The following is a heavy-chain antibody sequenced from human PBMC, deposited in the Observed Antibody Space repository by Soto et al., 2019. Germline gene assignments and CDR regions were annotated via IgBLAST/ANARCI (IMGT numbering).Heavy chain of an antibody. CDR3: AKVVSGDYDILTGYYLEYYYMDV. Sequence: GGSLRLSCAASGFTFSSYAMSWVRQAPGKGLEWVSAISGSGGSTYYADSVKGRFTISRDNSKNTLYLQMNSLRAEDTAVYYCAKVVSGDYDILTGYYLEYYYMDVWGKGTTVTVSS. D-gene: IGHD3-9*01. J-gene: IGHJ6*03. CDR1: GFTFSSYA. CDR2: ISGSGGST. V-gene: IGHV3-23*01.